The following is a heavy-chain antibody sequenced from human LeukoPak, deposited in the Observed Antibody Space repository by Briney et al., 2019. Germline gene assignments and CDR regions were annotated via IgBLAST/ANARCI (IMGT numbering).Heavy chain of an antibody. CDR2: INHSGST. J-gene: IGHJ4*02. CDR1: GGSFSGYY. D-gene: IGHD5-12*01. Sequence: SETLSLTCAVYGGSFSGYYWSWIRQPPGKGLEWIGEINHSGSTNYNPSLKSQVTISVDTSKNQFSLKLSSVTAADTAVYYCARGRGYSGWIIFDYWGQGTLVTVSS. CDR3: ARGRGYSGWIIFDY. V-gene: IGHV4-34*01.